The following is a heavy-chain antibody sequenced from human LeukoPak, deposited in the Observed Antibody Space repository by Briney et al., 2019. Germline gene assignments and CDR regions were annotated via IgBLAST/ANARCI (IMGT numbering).Heavy chain of an antibody. CDR3: ATSIVGASIFDFDY. CDR2: VSGSGGGT. CDR1: GFPFSSYA. D-gene: IGHD1-26*01. Sequence: PGGCLRLACAASGFPFSSYAMSWVSQAPGKGLEWVSVVSGSGGGTYYADSVKGRFAISGDNSKNTVYPQMNSLRAEDTAVYYCATSIVGASIFDFDYWGQGTLVTVSS. J-gene: IGHJ4*02. V-gene: IGHV3-23*01.